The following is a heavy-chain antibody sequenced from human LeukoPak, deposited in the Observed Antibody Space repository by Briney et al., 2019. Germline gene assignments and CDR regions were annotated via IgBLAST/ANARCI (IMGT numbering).Heavy chain of an antibody. V-gene: IGHV4-31*03. D-gene: IGHD5-12*01. CDR1: GGXISSGDYY. CDR2: IHYSGST. CDR3: ARVIGYDQLDY. J-gene: IGHJ4*02. Sequence: SETLSLTCIVSGGXISSGDYYWSWIRQHPGKCLEWIGYIHYSGSTYYNPSLKSRVSISVSTSKNRFSLQLSSVTAADTAVYYCARVIGYDQLDYWGQGTLVTVSS.